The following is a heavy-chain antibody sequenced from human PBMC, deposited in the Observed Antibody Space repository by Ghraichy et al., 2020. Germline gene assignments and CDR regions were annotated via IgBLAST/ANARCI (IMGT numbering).Heavy chain of an antibody. J-gene: IGHJ3*02. CDR1: GFTISNYA. Sequence: LSLNCAASGFTISNYAMSWVRQAPGKGLEWASTISGSGSSTYYADSVKGRFTISRDNSKNTLYLQMNSLRAEDTAVYYCAKDRAQVTIFGVVTYDAFDIWGQGTMVIVSS. V-gene: IGHV3-23*01. CDR3: AKDRAQVTIFGVVTYDAFDI. CDR2: ISGSGSST. D-gene: IGHD3-3*01.